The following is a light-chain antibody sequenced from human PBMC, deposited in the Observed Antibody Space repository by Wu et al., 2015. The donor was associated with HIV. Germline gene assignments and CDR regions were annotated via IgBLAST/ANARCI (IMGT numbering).Light chain of an antibody. CDR3: QQSYSTPLT. Sequence: DIQMTQSPSSLSASVGDRVTITCRASQNIGNYLSWYQQKPGKAPKVLIYTASNLQSGVSSTFSGSGSGTDFTLTINSLQPEDSATYYCQQSYSTPLTFGGGPKV. J-gene: IGKJ4*01. CDR2: TAS. V-gene: IGKV1-39*01. CDR1: QNIGNY.